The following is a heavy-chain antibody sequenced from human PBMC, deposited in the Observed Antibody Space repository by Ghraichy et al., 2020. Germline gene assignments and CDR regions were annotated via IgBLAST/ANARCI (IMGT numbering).Heavy chain of an antibody. J-gene: IGHJ6*02. CDR1: GFTFSSYA. CDR3: AKNGDFSPRGAMAV. Sequence: GGSLRLSCAASGFTFSSYAMSWVRQAPGKGPEWVSGISGSGGSTNYADSVKGRFTISRDNSKNTLYLQMNSLRADDTAVYYCAKNGDFSPRGAMAVWGQGASVTVSS. CDR2: ISGSGGST. V-gene: IGHV3-23*01. D-gene: IGHD3-10*01.